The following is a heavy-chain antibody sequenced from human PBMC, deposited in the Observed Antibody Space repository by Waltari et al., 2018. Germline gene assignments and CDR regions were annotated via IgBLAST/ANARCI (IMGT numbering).Heavy chain of an antibody. J-gene: IGHJ3*02. D-gene: IGHD2-2*01. Sequence: QLQLQESGSGLVKPSQTLSLTCAVSGGLISSGGYSWSWIRPPPGKGLGVVGYIYHSGSTYYNPSLKSRVTISVDRSKNQFSLKLSSVTAADTAVYYCARASHSFPYCSSTSCHRFDAFDIWGQGTMVTVSS. V-gene: IGHV4-30-2*01. CDR3: ARASHSFPYCSSTSCHRFDAFDI. CDR1: GGLISSGGYS. CDR2: IYHSGST.